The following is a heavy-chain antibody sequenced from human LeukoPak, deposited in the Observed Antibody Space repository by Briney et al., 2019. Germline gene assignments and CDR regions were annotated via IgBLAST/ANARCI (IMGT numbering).Heavy chain of an antibody. J-gene: IGHJ4*02. V-gene: IGHV4-34*01. Sequence: SETLSLTCAVYGGSFSGYYWSWIRRPPGKGLEWIGEINHSGSTNYNPSLKSRVTISVDTSKNQFSLKLSSVTAADTAVYYCARGAVRIQLWLRKYYFDYWGQETLVTVSS. CDR2: INHSGST. CDR1: GGSFSGYY. CDR3: ARGAVRIQLWLRKYYFDY. D-gene: IGHD5-18*01.